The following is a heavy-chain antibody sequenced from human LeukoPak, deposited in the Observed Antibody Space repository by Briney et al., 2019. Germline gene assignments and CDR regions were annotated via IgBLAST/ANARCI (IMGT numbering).Heavy chain of an antibody. CDR1: GFTVSSNY. Sequence: GGSLRLSCAASGFTVSSNYMSWVRQAPGKGLEWVSVIYSGGSTYYADSVKGRFTISRDNSKNTLYLQMNSLRAADTAVYYCARSTIAVAGTYYFDYWGQGTLVTVPS. CDR3: ARSTIAVAGTYYFDY. J-gene: IGHJ4*02. CDR2: IYSGGST. D-gene: IGHD6-19*01. V-gene: IGHV3-66*01.